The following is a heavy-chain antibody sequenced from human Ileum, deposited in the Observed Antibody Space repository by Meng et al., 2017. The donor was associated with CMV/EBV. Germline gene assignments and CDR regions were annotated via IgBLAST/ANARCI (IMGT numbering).Heavy chain of an antibody. V-gene: IGHV1-18*01. CDR1: GYNFNSYC. Sequence: SGYNFNSYCISWVRQAPGQGLEWMGWISVYNGNTNYEQKLQGRVTMTTDTATSTVNMELKSLRSDDTAVYYWARDRAWIQPDNGMDVWGQGTTVTVSS. CDR3: ARDRAWIQPDNGMDV. CDR2: ISVYNGNT. D-gene: IGHD5-18*01. J-gene: IGHJ6*02.